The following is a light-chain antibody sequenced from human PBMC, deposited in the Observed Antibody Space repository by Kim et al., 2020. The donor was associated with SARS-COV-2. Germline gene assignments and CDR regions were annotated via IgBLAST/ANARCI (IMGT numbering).Light chain of an antibody. CDR2: GAS. CDR1: QSVSSSY. CDR3: KQYGSSPELT. J-gene: IGKJ4*01. Sequence: EIVLTQSPGTLSLSPGERATLSCRASQSVSSSYLAWYQQNPGQAPRLLIYGASSTATGIPDKFSGSGAGTGFTFTISRLEPEDFAVYYCKQYGSSPELTFGGGTKVEIK. V-gene: IGKV3-20*01.